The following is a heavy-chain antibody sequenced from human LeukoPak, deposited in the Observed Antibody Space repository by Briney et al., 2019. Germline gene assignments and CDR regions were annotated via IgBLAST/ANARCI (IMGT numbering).Heavy chain of an antibody. V-gene: IGHV3-48*02. CDR3: ARDHSESSYYYYGMDV. Sequence: GGSLRLSCAASGFTLSSYGMNWVRRAPGKGLEWISYISISSSTRYYTDSVKGRFTISRDSAKNSLYLRMNSLRDEDTAVYYCARDHSESSYYYYGMDVWGQGTTVTVSS. D-gene: IGHD3-10*01. J-gene: IGHJ6*02. CDR2: ISISSSTR. CDR1: GFTLSSYG.